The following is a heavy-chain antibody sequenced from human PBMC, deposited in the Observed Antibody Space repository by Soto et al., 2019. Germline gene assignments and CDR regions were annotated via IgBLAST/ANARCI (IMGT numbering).Heavy chain of an antibody. D-gene: IGHD1-1*01. CDR3: AREGLTTHYYYYMDV. Sequence: GGSLRLSCAASGFTFDDYGMSWVRQAPGKGLEWVSGINWNGGSTGYADSVKGRFTISRDNAKNSLYLQMNSLRAEDTALYHCAREGLTTHYYYYMDVWGKGTTVTVTS. CDR2: INWNGGST. J-gene: IGHJ6*03. V-gene: IGHV3-20*01. CDR1: GFTFDDYG.